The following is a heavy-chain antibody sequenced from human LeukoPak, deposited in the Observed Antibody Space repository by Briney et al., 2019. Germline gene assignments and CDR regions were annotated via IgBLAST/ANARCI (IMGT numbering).Heavy chain of an antibody. D-gene: IGHD3-22*01. CDR2: IWYDGSNK. CDR3: ARAGQARYYDSSAYSLGAFDI. Sequence: GSLRLSCAASGFTFSTYGMHWVRQPPGKGLEWVAVIWYDGSNKYYADSVQGRFTISRDNSKNTLYLQMNSLRVEDTAVYYCARAGQARYYDSSAYSLGAFDIWGQGTMVTVSS. J-gene: IGHJ3*02. V-gene: IGHV3-33*01. CDR1: GFTFSTYG.